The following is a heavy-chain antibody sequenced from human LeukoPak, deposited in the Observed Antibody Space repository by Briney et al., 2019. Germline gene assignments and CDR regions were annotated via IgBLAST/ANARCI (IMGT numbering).Heavy chain of an antibody. J-gene: IGHJ1*01. V-gene: IGHV4-4*08. CDR2: IYRFGTT. CDR1: GDSISSDY. Sequence: SETLSLTCTVSGDSISSDYWSWIRQPPGKGLEWIGYIYRFGTTDYNPSLMRRVTISLDTSTKQLPLNLTSVTAADTAVYYCAGRGQRYFRDWGQGTLVTVSS. CDR3: AGRGQRYFRD.